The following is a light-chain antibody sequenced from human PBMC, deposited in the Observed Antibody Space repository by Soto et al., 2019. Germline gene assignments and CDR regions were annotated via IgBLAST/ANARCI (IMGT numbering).Light chain of an antibody. V-gene: IGLV3-21*02. J-gene: IGLJ3*02. CDR2: VDS. CDR1: NIESKS. CDR3: QSYDSSLSGSKV. Sequence: SYELTQPPSVSVAPGQTARITCGGNNIESKSVHWYQQRPGQAPVLVIYVDSDRPSGIPDRFSASTSGNTAALTISRVEAGDEADYYCQSYDSSLSGSKVFGGGTKLTVL.